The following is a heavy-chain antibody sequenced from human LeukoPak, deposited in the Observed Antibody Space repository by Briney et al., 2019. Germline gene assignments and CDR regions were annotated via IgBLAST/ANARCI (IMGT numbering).Heavy chain of an antibody. J-gene: IGHJ3*02. CDR2: IYSGGST. CDR1: GFTVSSNY. V-gene: IGHV3-66*01. D-gene: IGHD6-19*01. Sequence: GGSLRLSCAASGFTVSSNYMSWVRQAPGKGLEWVSVIYSGGSTYYADSVKGRFTISRDNSKNTLYLQMNSLRAEDTAVYYCARAIAVAGIDAFDIWGQGTMVTASS. CDR3: ARAIAVAGIDAFDI.